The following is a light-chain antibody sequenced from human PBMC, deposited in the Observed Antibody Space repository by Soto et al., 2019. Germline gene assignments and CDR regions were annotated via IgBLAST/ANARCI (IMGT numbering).Light chain of an antibody. Sequence: EIVLTQSPGTLSLSPGEGATLSCRASQSVGGTFLAWYQQKGGQAPRLLIHGASNRATGIPDRFSGSGSGTDFTLSISRLEPEDFAVYYCQQYGSSPPWTFGQGTKVYIK. CDR2: GAS. CDR1: QSVGGTF. J-gene: IGKJ1*01. V-gene: IGKV3-20*01. CDR3: QQYGSSPPWT.